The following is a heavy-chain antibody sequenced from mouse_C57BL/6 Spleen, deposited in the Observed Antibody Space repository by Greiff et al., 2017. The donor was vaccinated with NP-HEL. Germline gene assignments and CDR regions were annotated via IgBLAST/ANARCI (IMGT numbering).Heavy chain of an antibody. CDR3: ASQGGWFAY. J-gene: IGHJ3*01. Sequence: QVQLKESGPELVKPGASVKISCKASGYAFSSSWMNWVKQRPGKGLEWIGRIYPGDGDTNYNGKFKGKATLTADKSSSTAYMQLSSLTSEDSAVYFCASQGGWFAYWGQGTLVTVSA. D-gene: IGHD3-2*02. V-gene: IGHV1-82*01. CDR1: GYAFSSSW. CDR2: IYPGDGDT.